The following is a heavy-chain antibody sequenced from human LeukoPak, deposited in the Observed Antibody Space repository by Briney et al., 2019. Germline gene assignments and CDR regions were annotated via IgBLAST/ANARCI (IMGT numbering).Heavy chain of an antibody. V-gene: IGHV3-33*06. D-gene: IGHD6-19*01. CDR2: IWSDGSND. J-gene: IGHJ4*02. CDR1: GFNFGSDA. CDR3: AKPQSSGWYFFDY. Sequence: GRSLRLSCTASGFNFGSDAMHWVRQAPGKGLEWVAFIWSDGSNDHYADSVKGRFTISRDNSKNTVCLQMNSLRVEDTAVYYCAKPQSSGWYFFDYWGQGTLVTVSS.